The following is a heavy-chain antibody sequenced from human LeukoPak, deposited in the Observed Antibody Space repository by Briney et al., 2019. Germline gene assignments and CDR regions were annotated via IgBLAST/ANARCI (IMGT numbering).Heavy chain of an antibody. CDR3: ARAYDYYYDR. D-gene: IGHD3-22*01. CDR1: GFTFSNRY. J-gene: IGHJ4*02. V-gene: IGHV3-11*06. CDR2: ISTSGSST. Sequence: GGSLRLSCAASGFTFSNRYISWIRQAPGKGLEWVSYISTSGSSTKYADSVKGRFTISRDNAKNSLYLQMNSLRAEDTAMYYCARAYDYYYDRWGQGTLVTVSS.